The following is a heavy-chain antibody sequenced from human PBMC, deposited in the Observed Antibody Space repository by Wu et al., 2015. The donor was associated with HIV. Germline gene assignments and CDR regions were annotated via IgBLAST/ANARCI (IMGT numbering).Heavy chain of an antibody. J-gene: IGHJ3*01. Sequence: QVQLVQSGAELKKPGSEVKVSCKASGGTFSSFAISWVRQAPGQGFEWVGGIIPLFDSATYAPTLEGRVTITADESTSTSFLQVRSLRSEDTAVYYCARVGGSSWYREFDLWGQGQWSPSLQ. V-gene: IGHV1-69*12. CDR1: GGTFSSFA. CDR3: ARVGGSSWYREFDL. CDR2: IIPLFDSA. D-gene: IGHD6-13*01.